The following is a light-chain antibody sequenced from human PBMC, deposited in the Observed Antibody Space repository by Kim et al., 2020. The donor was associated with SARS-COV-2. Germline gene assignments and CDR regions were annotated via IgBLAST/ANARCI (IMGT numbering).Light chain of an antibody. CDR2: SAS. CDR1: QSVSSSY. V-gene: IGKV3-20*01. J-gene: IGKJ2*03. CDR3: QQYGSSPPQYS. Sequence: PRARAPLSCRASQSVSSSYLAWNQQKPGQAPGLLIYSASSRATGIPDRFSGSGSGTDFTLTISRLEPEDFAVYYCQQYGSSPPQYSFGQGTKLEI.